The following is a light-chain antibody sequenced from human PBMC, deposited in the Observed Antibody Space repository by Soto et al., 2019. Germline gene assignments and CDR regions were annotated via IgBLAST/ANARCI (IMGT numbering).Light chain of an antibody. CDR3: HQYGSSANT. V-gene: IGKV3-20*01. Sequence: EIVLTQSPGTLSLSPGERATLSCRASQSVSDNYLAWYQQKPGQAPRLLIYGASSRATGIPDRFSGSGSETDFTLTISRLEPEDFAVYYCHQYGSSANTFGQGTKLEIK. J-gene: IGKJ2*01. CDR2: GAS. CDR1: QSVSDNY.